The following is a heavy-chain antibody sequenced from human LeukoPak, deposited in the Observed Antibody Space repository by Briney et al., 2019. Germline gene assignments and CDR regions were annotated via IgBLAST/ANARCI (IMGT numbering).Heavy chain of an antibody. CDR1: GYTFANFG. CDR3: ARTCSSSSCYMVH. Sequence: PLASVKVSCKASGYTFANFGITWVRQAPGQGLEWMGWISVYNGNTNYARNLQGRVTLTTDTSTSTAYMELRSLRSDDTALYYCARTCSSSSCYMVHWGQGTLVTVSS. CDR2: ISVYNGNT. D-gene: IGHD2-2*02. V-gene: IGHV1-18*01. J-gene: IGHJ4*02.